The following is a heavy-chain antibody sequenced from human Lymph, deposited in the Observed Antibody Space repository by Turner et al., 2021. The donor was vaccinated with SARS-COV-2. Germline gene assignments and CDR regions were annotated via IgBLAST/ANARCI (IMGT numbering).Heavy chain of an antibody. D-gene: IGHD1-26*01. J-gene: IGHJ4*02. CDR1: GFTFSSYG. Sequence: QVQLVESGGGVVQPGRSLRLSCAASGFTFSSYGMHWVRQAPGKGREWVAVIWYDGSNRYYADSVKGRFTISRDNSKNTLYLQMNSLRAEDTAVYYCAREGVVGATTGLDYWGQGTLVTVSS. CDR3: AREGVVGATTGLDY. V-gene: IGHV3-33*01. CDR2: IWYDGSNR.